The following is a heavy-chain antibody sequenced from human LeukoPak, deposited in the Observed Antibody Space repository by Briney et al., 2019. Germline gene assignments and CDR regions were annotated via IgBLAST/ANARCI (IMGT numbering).Heavy chain of an antibody. CDR1: GYTFTGYY. J-gene: IGHJ4*02. D-gene: IGHD6-13*01. CDR3: ARDPSSSWYGGFDY. V-gene: IGHV1-2*02. Sequence: GASVKVSCKASGYTFTGYYMHWVRQAPGQGLEWMGWINPNSGGTNSAQKFQGRVTMTRDTSISTAYMELSRLRSHDTPLYYCARDPSSSWYGGFDYWAQGTLVTVSS. CDR2: INPNSGGT.